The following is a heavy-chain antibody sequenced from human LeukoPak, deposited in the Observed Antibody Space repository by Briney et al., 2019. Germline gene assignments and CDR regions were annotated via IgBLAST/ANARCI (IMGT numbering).Heavy chain of an antibody. CDR2: ISGSGGST. V-gene: IGHV3-23*01. Sequence: GGSLRLSCAASGFTFSSYAMSWVRQAPGKGLEWVSAISGSGGSTYYADSVKGRFTISRDNSKNTLYLQMNSLRAEDTAVYYCAKSTMYSSGSYYYYYGMDVWGQGTTVTVS. CDR3: AKSTMYSSGSYYYYYGMDV. CDR1: GFTFSSYA. D-gene: IGHD6-19*01. J-gene: IGHJ6*02.